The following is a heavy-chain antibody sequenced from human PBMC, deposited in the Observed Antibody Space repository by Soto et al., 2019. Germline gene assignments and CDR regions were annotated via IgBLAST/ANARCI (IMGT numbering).Heavy chain of an antibody. J-gene: IGHJ4*02. V-gene: IGHV3-23*01. CDR1: GFTFSGYA. CDR3: AKDIGYCSGGSCYAKKFDY. D-gene: IGHD2-15*01. Sequence: GGSLRLSCAASGFTFSGYAMSWVRQAPGKGLEGVSVISGSGGSTYYADSVKGRFTISRDNSKNTLYLQMNSLRAEDTAVYYCAKDIGYCSGGSCYAKKFDYWGQGTLVTVSS. CDR2: ISGSGGST.